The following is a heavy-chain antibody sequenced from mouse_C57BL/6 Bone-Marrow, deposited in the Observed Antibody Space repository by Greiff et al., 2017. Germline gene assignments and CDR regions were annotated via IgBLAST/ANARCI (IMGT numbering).Heavy chain of an antibody. D-gene: IGHD2-3*01. V-gene: IGHV1-55*01. CDR3: ARGEFYDGYYKYYAMDY. CDR2: IYPGSGST. Sequence: QVQLQQPGAELVKPGASVKMSCKASGYTFTSYWITWVKQRPGQGLEWIGDIYPGSGSTNYNEKFKSKATLTVDTSSSTAYMQLSSLTSEDSAVYYCARGEFYDGYYKYYAMDYWGQGTSVTVSS. J-gene: IGHJ4*01. CDR1: GYTFTSYW.